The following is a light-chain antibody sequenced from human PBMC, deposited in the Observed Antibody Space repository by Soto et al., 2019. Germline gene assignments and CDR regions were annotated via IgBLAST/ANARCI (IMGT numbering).Light chain of an antibody. CDR2: DDS. CDR3: QQSYSTPYS. Sequence: DIQMTQSPSSLSASAGDRVTITCRASQHVYTFFSWYQLKPGRVPRLLIYDDSTLQSGVPSRFSGSGSGTDFTFTINSLQPEDFPTYYCQQSYSTPYSFGQGTRL. CDR1: QHVYTF. J-gene: IGKJ2*01. V-gene: IGKV1-39*01.